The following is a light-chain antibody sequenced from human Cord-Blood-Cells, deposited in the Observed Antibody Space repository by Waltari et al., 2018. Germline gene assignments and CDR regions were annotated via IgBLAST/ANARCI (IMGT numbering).Light chain of an antibody. V-gene: IGLV1-47*01. J-gene: IGLJ3*02. CDR2: RNN. CDR1: SSNIGSNY. Sequence: PEQRVTISCSGSSSNIGSNYVYWYQQLPGTAPKLLIYRNNQRPSGVPDRFSGSKSGTSASLAISGLRSEDEADYYCAAWDDSLSGDWVFGGGTKLTVL. CDR3: AAWDDSLSGDWV.